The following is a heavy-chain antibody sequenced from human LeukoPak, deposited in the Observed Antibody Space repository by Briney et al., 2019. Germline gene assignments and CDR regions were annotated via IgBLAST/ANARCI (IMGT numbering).Heavy chain of an antibody. CDR1: GFTFSSYS. CDR2: ISSSSSYI. V-gene: IGHV3-21*01. J-gene: IGHJ4*02. CDR3: ARGYIAVAGDFDY. D-gene: IGHD6-19*01. Sequence: GGSLRLSYAASGFTFSSYSMNWVRQAPGKGLEWVSSISSSSSYIYYADSVKGRFTISRDNAKNSLYLQMNGLRAEDTAVYYCARGYIAVAGDFDYWGQGTLVTVSS.